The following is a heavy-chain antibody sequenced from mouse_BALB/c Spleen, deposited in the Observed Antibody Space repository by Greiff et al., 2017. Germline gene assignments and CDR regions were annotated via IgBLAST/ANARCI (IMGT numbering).Heavy chain of an antibody. CDR3: ARHYRYDGNYYAMDY. V-gene: IGHV1-82*01. Sequence: QVQLQQSGPELVKPGASVKISCKASGYAFSSSWMNWVKQRPGQGLEWIGRIYPGDGDTNYNGKFKGKATLTADKSSSTAYMQLSSLTSVDSAVYFCARHYRYDGNYYAMDYWGQGTSVTVSS. D-gene: IGHD2-14*01. J-gene: IGHJ4*01. CDR1: GYAFSSSW. CDR2: IYPGDGDT.